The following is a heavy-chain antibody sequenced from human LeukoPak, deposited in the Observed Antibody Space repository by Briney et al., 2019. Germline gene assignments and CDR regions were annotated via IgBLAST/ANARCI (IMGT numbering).Heavy chain of an antibody. D-gene: IGHD1-1*01. J-gene: IGHJ5*02. V-gene: IGHV4-4*07. Sequence: SETLSLTCTVSGGSISSYYWSWIRQPAGKGPEWIGRIYTSGSTNYNPSLKSRVTMSVDTSKNQFSLKLSSVTAADTAVYYCARDRRELERRWFDPWGQGTLVTVSS. CDR2: IYTSGST. CDR1: GGSISSYY. CDR3: ARDRRELERRWFDP.